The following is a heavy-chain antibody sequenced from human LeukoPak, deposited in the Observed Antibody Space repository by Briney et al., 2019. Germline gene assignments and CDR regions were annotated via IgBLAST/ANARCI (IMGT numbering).Heavy chain of an antibody. CDR2: IGGSDGKT. J-gene: IGHJ4*02. CDR3: AKEAHYPHMGTYLVTIDS. Sequence: GGSLRLSCAASGFTFRSYAMSWVRQAPGNGLEWVSAIGGSDGKTYYADSVKGRFTISRDNSKNTLYLQMNSLRAEDTALYYCAKEAHYPHMGTYLVTIDSWGQGTLVNVSS. V-gene: IGHV3-23*01. D-gene: IGHD3-9*01. CDR1: GFTFRSYA.